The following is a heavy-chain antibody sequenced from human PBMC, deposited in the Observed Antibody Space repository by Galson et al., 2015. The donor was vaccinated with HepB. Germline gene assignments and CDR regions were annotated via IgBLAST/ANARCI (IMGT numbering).Heavy chain of an antibody. V-gene: IGHV1-69*04. CDR2: IIPILGIA. Sequence: SVKVSCKASGGTFSSYAISWVRQAPGQGLEWMGRIIPILGIANYAQKFQGRVTITADKSTSTAYMELSSLRSEDTAVYYCASSPGGDHYYYYGMDVWGQGTTVTVSS. D-gene: IGHD2-21*02. J-gene: IGHJ6*02. CDR3: ASSPGGDHYYYYGMDV. CDR1: GGTFSSYA.